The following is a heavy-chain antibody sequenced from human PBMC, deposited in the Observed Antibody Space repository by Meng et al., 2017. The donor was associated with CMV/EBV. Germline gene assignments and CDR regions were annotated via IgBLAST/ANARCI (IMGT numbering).Heavy chain of an antibody. V-gene: IGHV1-8*03. Sequence: ASVKVSCKASGYTFTSYDINWVRQATGQGLEWMGWMNPNSGNTGYAQKFQGRVTITRNTSISTAYMELGSLRSEDTAVYYCARRSVVVPAAPWTYYDFWSGYYTEGYYYYGMDVWGQGTTVTVSS. CDR3: ARRSVVVPAAPWTYYDFWSGYYTEGYYYYGMDV. CDR1: GYTFTSYD. CDR2: MNPNSGNT. D-gene: IGHD3-3*01. J-gene: IGHJ6*02.